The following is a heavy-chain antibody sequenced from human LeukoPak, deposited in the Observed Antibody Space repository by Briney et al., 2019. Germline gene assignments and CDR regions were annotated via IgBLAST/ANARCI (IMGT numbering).Heavy chain of an antibody. Sequence: ASVKVSCKASGYTFTGYYMHWVRQAPGQGLEWMGWINPNSGGTNYAQKFQGRVTMTRDTSISTAYMELSRLRSDDTAVYYCARPLLSVAATNYYYGMDVWGQGTTVTVSS. CDR3: ARPLLSVAATNYYYGMDV. V-gene: IGHV1-2*02. CDR1: GYTFTGYY. CDR2: INPNSGGT. D-gene: IGHD2-15*01. J-gene: IGHJ6*02.